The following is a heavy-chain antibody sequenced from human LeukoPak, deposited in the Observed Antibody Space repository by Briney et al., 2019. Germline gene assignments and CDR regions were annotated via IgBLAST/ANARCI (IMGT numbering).Heavy chain of an antibody. CDR2: IRYDGSNK. Sequence: GGSLRLSCAASGFTFSSYGMHWVRQAPGKGLEWVAFIRYDGSNKYYADSVKGRFSISRDNSKNTLYLQMNSLRAEDTAVYYCAKELGIAAVGEGFDIWGQGTMVTVSS. CDR3: AKELGIAAVGEGFDI. V-gene: IGHV3-30*02. J-gene: IGHJ3*02. CDR1: GFTFSSYG. D-gene: IGHD6-13*01.